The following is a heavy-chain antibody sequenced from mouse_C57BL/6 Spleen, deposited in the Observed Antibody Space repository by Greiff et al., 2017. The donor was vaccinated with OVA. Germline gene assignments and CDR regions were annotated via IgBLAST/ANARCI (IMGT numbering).Heavy chain of an antibody. J-gene: IGHJ1*03. D-gene: IGHD4-1*01. V-gene: IGHV1-15*01. Sequence: QVQLQQSGAELVRPGASVTLSCKASGYTFTDYEMHWVKQTPVHGLEWIGAIDPETGGTAYNQKFKGKAILTADTSSSTAYMELRSLTSEDSAVYYCTRIKTGDWYFDVWGTGTTVTVSS. CDR2: IDPETGGT. CDR1: GYTFTDYE. CDR3: TRIKTGDWYFDV.